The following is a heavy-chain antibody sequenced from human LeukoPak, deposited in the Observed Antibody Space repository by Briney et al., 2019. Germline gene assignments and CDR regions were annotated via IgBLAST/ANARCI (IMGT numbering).Heavy chain of an antibody. CDR3: ARDPSSGWYLKGWFDP. Sequence: GGSLRLSCAASGFTFSDYYMSWIRQAPGKGLEWVSYISSSGSTYYADSVKGRFTISRDNSKNSLYLQMNSPRAEDTAVYYCARDPSSGWYLKGWFDPWGQGTLVTVSS. V-gene: IGHV3-11*04. J-gene: IGHJ5*02. CDR1: GFTFSDYY. CDR2: ISSSGST. D-gene: IGHD6-19*01.